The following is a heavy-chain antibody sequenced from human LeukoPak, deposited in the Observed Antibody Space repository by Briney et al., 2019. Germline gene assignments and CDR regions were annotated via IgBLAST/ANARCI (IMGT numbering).Heavy chain of an antibody. D-gene: IGHD2-15*01. CDR2: IYNSGST. CDR1: VTVSSNY. V-gene: IGHV3-66*01. J-gene: IGHJ4*02. Sequence: GGSLRLSCAAPVTVSSNYMSWVRQAPGKGLEWVSVIYNSGSTYYADSVKGRFTISRDNPKNTLYLQMSSLRAEDTAVYYCVSCSGGSCYFPYWGQGTLVTVSS. CDR3: VSCSGGSCYFPY.